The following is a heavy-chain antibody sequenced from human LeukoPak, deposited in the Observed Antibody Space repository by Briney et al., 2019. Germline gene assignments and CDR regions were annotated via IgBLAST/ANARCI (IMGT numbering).Heavy chain of an antibody. CDR2: INPNSGGT. CDR1: GYTLTGYY. CDR3: ARDNTESYNWNYAYMDV. J-gene: IGHJ6*03. Sequence: ASVKVSCKASGYTLTGYYMHWVRQAPGQGLEWMGWINPNSGGTNYAQKFQGRVTMTRDTSISTAYMELSRLRSDDTAVYYCARDNTESYNWNYAYMDVWGKGTTVTVSS. V-gene: IGHV1-2*02. D-gene: IGHD1-20*01.